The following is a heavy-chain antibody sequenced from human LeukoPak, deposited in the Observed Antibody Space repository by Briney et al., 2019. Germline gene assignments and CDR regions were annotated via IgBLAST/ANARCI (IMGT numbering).Heavy chain of an antibody. CDR2: INPSGGST. V-gene: IGHV1-46*01. D-gene: IGHD2/OR15-2a*01. CDR3: ARAVKSGDYFDY. J-gene: IGHJ4*02. CDR1: GYTFTSYY. Sequence: ASVKVSCKASGYTFTSYYMHWVRQAPGQGLEWMGIINPSGGSTSYAQKFQGRVTMTRDMSTSTVYMELSSLRSEDTAVYYCARAVKSGDYFDYWGQGTLVTVSS.